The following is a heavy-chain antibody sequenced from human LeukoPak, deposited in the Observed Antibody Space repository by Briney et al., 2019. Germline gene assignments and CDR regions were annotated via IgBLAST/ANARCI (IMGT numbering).Heavy chain of an antibody. CDR3: ARLPFGIEMATMWYFDY. CDR2: IYPGGSDT. CDR1: GYSFTSYW. V-gene: IGHV5-51*01. D-gene: IGHD5-24*01. J-gene: IGHJ4*02. Sequence: GESLKISCKGSGYSFTSYWIGWVRQMPGKGLEWMGIIYPGGSDTRYSPSFQGQVTISADKSISTAYLQWSSLKAPDTAVYYCARLPFGIEMATMWYFDYWGQGTLVTVSS.